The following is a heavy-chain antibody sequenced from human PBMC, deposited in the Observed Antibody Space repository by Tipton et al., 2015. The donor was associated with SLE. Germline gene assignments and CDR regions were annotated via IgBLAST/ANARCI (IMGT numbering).Heavy chain of an antibody. CDR3: ARRRRGSFHDAFDI. J-gene: IGHJ3*02. V-gene: IGHV5-10-1*01. Sequence: QLVQSGAEVKKPGESLRISCKASAYSFTNFWISWVRQMPDKGLEWMGKIDPSDSYTAYSPSFRGHVTISADKSITTAYLQWSSLMASDTAMYFCARRRRGSFHDAFDIWGQGTMVTVSS. CDR1: AYSFTNFW. CDR2: IDPSDSYT. D-gene: IGHD2/OR15-2a*01.